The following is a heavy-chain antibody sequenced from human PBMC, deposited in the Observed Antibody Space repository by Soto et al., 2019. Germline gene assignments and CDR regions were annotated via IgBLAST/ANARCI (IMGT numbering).Heavy chain of an antibody. D-gene: IGHD3-22*01. Sequence: QVQLVESGGGVVQPGRSPRLSCAASGFTFSSYGMHWVRQAPGKGLEWVAVISYDGSNKHYADSVKGRFTISRDNSKNTLHLQMSSLRAEDTAVYYCAKGGYFYDSSGYFGNYWGQGALVTVSS. V-gene: IGHV3-30*18. CDR2: ISYDGSNK. CDR3: AKGGYFYDSSGYFGNY. CDR1: GFTFSSYG. J-gene: IGHJ4*02.